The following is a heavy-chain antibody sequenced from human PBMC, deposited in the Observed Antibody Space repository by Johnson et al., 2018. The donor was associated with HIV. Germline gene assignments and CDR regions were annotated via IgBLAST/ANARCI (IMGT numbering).Heavy chain of an antibody. CDR3: ARDSRSGNIPSDAFDI. CDR1: GFTFSSYA. CDR2: ISNDGNKK. V-gene: IGHV3-30-3*01. J-gene: IGHJ3*02. Sequence: QVQLVESGGGLVQPGRSLRLSCAASGFTFSSYAMNWVRQAPGKGLEWVAAISNDGNKKYYADSVKGRFTISRDNSKNTLFLQMNSLREEDTAVFFCARDSRSGNIPSDAFDIWGQGTMVTVSS. D-gene: IGHD6-19*01.